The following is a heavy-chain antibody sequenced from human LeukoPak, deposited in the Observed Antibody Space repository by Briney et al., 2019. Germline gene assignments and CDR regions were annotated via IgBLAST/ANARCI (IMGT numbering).Heavy chain of an antibody. Sequence: GGSLRLSCAASGFTFSSYAMSWVRQAPGKGLEWVSAISGSGGSTYYADSVKGRFTISRDNSKNTLYLQMNSLGAEDTAVYYCAKSYGSGWYRLYFQHWGQGTLVTVSS. CDR3: AKSYGSGWYRLYFQH. D-gene: IGHD6-19*01. CDR1: GFTFSSYA. CDR2: ISGSGGST. V-gene: IGHV3-23*01. J-gene: IGHJ1*01.